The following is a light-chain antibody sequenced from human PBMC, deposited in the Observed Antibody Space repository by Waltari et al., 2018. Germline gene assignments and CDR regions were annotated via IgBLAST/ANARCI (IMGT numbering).Light chain of an antibody. Sequence: SYELTQAPSVSVSPGQTASITCSGDKLVDKYARWYQQRPGKSPVVVIYQDPKGPSGIPERVSGSNSGNTATLTISGTQAVDEADYYCQAWDRNAPVVFGGGTKLTVL. CDR3: QAWDRNAPVV. J-gene: IGLJ2*01. V-gene: IGLV3-1*01. CDR1: KLVDKY. CDR2: QDP.